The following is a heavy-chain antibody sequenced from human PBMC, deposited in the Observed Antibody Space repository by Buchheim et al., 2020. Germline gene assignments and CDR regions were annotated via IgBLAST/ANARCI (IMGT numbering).Heavy chain of an antibody. V-gene: IGHV3-23*01. J-gene: IGHJ4*02. Sequence: EVQLLESGGGLVQPGGSLRLSCAASGFTFSSYAMSWVRQAPGKGLAWVSAISGRCGSTYYADSVQGRFTISRDNSTHTLYLQMNSLRAEDTAVYYCAKPGGGWNYFDYWGQGTL. CDR1: GFTFSSYA. CDR3: AKPGGGWNYFDY. CDR2: ISGRCGST. D-gene: IGHD3-16*01.